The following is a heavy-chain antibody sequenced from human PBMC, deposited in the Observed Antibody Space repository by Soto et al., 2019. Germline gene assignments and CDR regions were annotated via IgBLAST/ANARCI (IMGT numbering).Heavy chain of an antibody. Sequence: XSVKVSCEASGYPLTGYYMRWVRRAPVQGLEWMGWINPNSSGTNYTQKFQCRVTMTKGTSISTAYMELSSLRCEDTAVYSCARDWRSGLPYNWFDPWGQGTLVTVSS. D-gene: IGHD6-25*01. CDR1: GYPLTGYY. J-gene: IGHJ5*02. CDR2: INPNSSGT. CDR3: ARDWRSGLPYNWFDP. V-gene: IGHV1-2*02.